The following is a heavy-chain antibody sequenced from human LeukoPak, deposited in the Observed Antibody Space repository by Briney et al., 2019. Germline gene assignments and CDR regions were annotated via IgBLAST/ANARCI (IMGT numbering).Heavy chain of an antibody. J-gene: IGHJ4*02. CDR1: GFTFSSYE. CDR2: ISSSGSTI. Sequence: GGSLRLSCAASGFTFSSYEMNWVRQAPGKGLEWVSYISSSGSTIYYADSVKGRFTVSRDNSENMLYLQMNSLRVEDTAVYYCAKDKAYPTYSFDSWGQGALVTVSS. CDR3: AKDKAYPTYSFDS. V-gene: IGHV3-48*03. D-gene: IGHD2/OR15-2a*01.